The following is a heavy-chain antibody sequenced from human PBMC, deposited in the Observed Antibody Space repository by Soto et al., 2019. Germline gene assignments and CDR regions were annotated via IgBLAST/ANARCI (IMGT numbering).Heavy chain of an antibody. CDR1: GFTVSSNY. V-gene: IGHV3-53*01. J-gene: IGHJ4*02. CDR3: ARGSKDSYPGSRIFDF. D-gene: IGHD2-15*01. CDR2: LYSDGKT. Sequence: PGGSLRLSCAASGFTVSSNYMSWVRQAPGKGLEWVSVLYSDGKTYYADSVKGRFTISRDNSKNTLYLQMNSLRAEDTAVYYCARGSKDSYPGSRIFDFWGRGTLVTVSS.